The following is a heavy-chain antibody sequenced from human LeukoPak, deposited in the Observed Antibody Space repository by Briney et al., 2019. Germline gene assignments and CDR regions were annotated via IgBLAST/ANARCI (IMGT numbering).Heavy chain of an antibody. V-gene: IGHV1-18*01. J-gene: IGHJ4*02. D-gene: IGHD6-6*01. Sequence: GASVNVSCKASGYTFTSYGISWVRQAPGQGLEWMGWISAYNGNTNYAQKLQGRVTMTTDTSTSTAYMELRSLRSDGTAVYYCARLSIAAPLDYWGQGTLVTVSS. CDR2: ISAYNGNT. CDR3: ARLSIAAPLDY. CDR1: GYTFTSYG.